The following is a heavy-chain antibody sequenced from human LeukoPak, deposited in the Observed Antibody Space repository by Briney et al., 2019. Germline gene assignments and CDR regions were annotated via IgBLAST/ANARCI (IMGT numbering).Heavy chain of an antibody. CDR3: ARDTHYYDSSGYWDY. CDR2: IWYDGSNK. V-gene: IGHV3-33*01. CDR1: GFTFSSYG. J-gene: IGHJ4*02. Sequence: PGGSLGLSCAASGFTFSSYGMHWVRQAPGKGLEWVAVIWYDGSNKYYADSVKGRFTISRDNSKNTLCLQMNSLRAEDTAVYYCARDTHYYDSSGYWDYWGQGTLVTVSS. D-gene: IGHD3-22*01.